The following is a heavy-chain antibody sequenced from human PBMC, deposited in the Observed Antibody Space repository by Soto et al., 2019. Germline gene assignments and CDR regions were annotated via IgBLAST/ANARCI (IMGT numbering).Heavy chain of an antibody. J-gene: IGHJ6*02. D-gene: IGHD3-3*01. CDR1: GYTFTSYD. CDR2: MNPNSGNT. Sequence: GASVKVSCKASGYTFTSYDINWVRQATGQGLEWMGWMNPNSGNTGYAQEFQGRVTMTRNTSISTAYMELSSLRSEDTAVYYCAREGYYDFWSGYYTGYYYYGMDVWGQGTTVTVSS. CDR3: AREGYYDFWSGYYTGYYYYGMDV. V-gene: IGHV1-8*01.